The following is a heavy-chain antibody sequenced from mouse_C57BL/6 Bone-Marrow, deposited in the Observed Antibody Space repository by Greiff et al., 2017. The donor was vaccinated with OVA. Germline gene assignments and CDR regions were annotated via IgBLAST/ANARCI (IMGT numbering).Heavy chain of an antibody. Sequence: QVQLKESGAELVRPGASVTLSCKASGYTFTDYEMHWVKQTPVHGLEWIGAIDPETGGTAYNQKFKGKAILTADKSSRTAYMELRSLTSEDSAVYYCTSGYSNYYAMDYWGQGTSVTVSS. CDR2: IDPETGGT. J-gene: IGHJ4*01. D-gene: IGHD2-5*01. CDR3: TSGYSNYYAMDY. CDR1: GYTFTDYE. V-gene: IGHV1-15*01.